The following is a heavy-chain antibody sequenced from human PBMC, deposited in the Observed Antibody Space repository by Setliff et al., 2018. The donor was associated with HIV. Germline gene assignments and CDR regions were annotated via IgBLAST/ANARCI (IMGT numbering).Heavy chain of an antibody. CDR2: IDRDGSET. J-gene: IGHJ6*02. D-gene: IGHD3-10*01. V-gene: IGHV3-7*01. CDR3: ARKFRPGHGVDV. Sequence: GSLRLSCAASGFSFSRYWMSWVRQAPGKGLEWVANIDRDGSETNYVDSVKGRFTIFRDNAKSSMYLQMNSLRAEDTAIYYCARKFRPGHGVDVWGQGTTVTVSS. CDR1: GFSFSRYW.